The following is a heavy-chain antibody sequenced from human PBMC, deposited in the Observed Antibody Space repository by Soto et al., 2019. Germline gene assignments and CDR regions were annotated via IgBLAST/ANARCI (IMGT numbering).Heavy chain of an antibody. V-gene: IGHV4-31*03. CDR1: GGSISSGGYY. D-gene: IGHD6-6*01. J-gene: IGHJ6*02. CDR3: ASSNIAARPYYYGMDV. CDR2: IYYSGST. Sequence: QVQLQESGPGLVKPSQTLSLTCTVSGGSISSGGYYWSWIRQHPGKGLEWIGYIYYSGSTYYNPSLKSRVTISVDTSKNQFSLKLSSVTAADTAVYYCASSNIAARPYYYGMDVWGQGTTVTVSS.